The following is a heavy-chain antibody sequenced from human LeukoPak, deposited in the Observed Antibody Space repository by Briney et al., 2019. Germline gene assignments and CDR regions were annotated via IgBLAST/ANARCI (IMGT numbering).Heavy chain of an antibody. D-gene: IGHD2-15*01. CDR3: AGGYAFDV. J-gene: IGHJ3*01. CDR2: IYTSGST. V-gene: IGHV4-4*09. CDR1: GGSISGYY. Sequence: PSETLSLTCTVSGGSISGYYWSWIRQPPGKGLEWIGYIYTSGSTNYNPSLKSRVTISVDTSKNQFSLKLSSVTAADTAVYYCAGGYAFDVWGQGTMVIVSS.